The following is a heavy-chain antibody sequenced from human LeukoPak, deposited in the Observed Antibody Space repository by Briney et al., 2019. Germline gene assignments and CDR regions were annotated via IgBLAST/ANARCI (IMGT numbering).Heavy chain of an antibody. Sequence: PSQTLSLTCTVSGGSISSGSYYWSWIRQPAGKGLEWIGRIYTSGSTNYNPSLKSRVTISVDTSKNQFSLKLSSVTAADTAVYYCASAPIVVSGEIAFGIWGQGTMVTVSS. CDR2: IYTSGST. V-gene: IGHV4-61*02. J-gene: IGHJ3*02. D-gene: IGHD3-22*01. CDR1: GGSISSGSYY. CDR3: ASAPIVVSGEIAFGI.